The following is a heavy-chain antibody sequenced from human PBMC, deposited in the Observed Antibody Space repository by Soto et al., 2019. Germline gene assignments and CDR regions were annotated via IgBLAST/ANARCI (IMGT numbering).Heavy chain of an antibody. Sequence: GGSLRLSCAASGFTVSSSYMSWVRQAPGKGLEWVSVIFSSGSAYYADSVKGRFTISRDNSKNTLYLQMNSLRAEDTAVYYCARAVSSSWYGDYWGQGTLVTVSS. J-gene: IGHJ4*02. CDR2: IFSSGSA. CDR3: ARAVSSSWYGDY. V-gene: IGHV3-66*01. CDR1: GFTVSSSY. D-gene: IGHD6-13*01.